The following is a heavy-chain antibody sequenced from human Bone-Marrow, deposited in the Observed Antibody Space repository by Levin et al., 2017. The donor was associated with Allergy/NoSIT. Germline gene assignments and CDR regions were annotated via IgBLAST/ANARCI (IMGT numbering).Heavy chain of an antibody. J-gene: IGHJ6*02. CDR3: ARDRKWFGEFHLYYYYGMDV. CDR1: GFTFSSYW. CDR2: IKQDGSEK. V-gene: IGHV3-7*01. Sequence: GESLKISCAASGFTFSSYWMSWVRQAPGKGLEWVANIKQDGSEKYYVDSVKGRFTISRDNAKNSLYLQMNSLRAEDTAVYYCARDRKWFGEFHLYYYYGMDVWGQGTTVTVSS. D-gene: IGHD3-10*01.